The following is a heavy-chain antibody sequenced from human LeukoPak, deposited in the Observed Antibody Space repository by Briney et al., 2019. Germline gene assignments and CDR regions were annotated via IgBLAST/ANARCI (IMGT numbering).Heavy chain of an antibody. Sequence: GGSLRLSCAASGFTLSRYDMHWVCQAPGKGLEWVADIWSDGYNKYYADSVKGRFTISRDNSKNTLYLQMNSLRAEDTAVYYCAKHGPVPGVGYFAFDYGGQGTLVAVSA. CDR3: AKHGPVPGVGYFAFDY. D-gene: IGHD1-26*01. V-gene: IGHV3-33*06. CDR2: IWSDGYNK. CDR1: GFTLSRYD. J-gene: IGHJ4*02.